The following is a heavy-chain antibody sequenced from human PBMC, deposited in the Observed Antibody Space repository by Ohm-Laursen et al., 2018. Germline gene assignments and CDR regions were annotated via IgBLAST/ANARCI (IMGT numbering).Heavy chain of an antibody. D-gene: IGHD5-24*01. V-gene: IGHV3-48*01. J-gene: IGHJ4*02. CDR2: ISDTSSHI. CDR1: GFTFDDYA. CDR3: ARASRDGYDY. Sequence: GSLRLSCAASGFTFDDYAMNWVRQSPGKGLEWVSYISDTSSHIYYADSVKGRFTISRDNAKASLYLQMNSLRAEDTAIYYCARASRDGYDYWGQGTLVTVSS.